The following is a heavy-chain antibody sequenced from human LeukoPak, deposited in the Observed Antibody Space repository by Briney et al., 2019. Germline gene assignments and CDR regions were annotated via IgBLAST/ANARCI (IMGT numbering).Heavy chain of an antibody. V-gene: IGHV1-2*02. CDR2: INPNSGGT. Sequence: GASVKVSCKASGYSFSDYYMHWVRQAPGQGLEWMGWINPNSGGTNYAQKFQGRVTMTRDTSISTAYMELSRLRSDDTAVYYCAREGSFGGLWDYWGQGTLVTVSS. CDR3: AREGSFGGLWDY. J-gene: IGHJ4*02. CDR1: GYSFSDYY. D-gene: IGHD2-15*01.